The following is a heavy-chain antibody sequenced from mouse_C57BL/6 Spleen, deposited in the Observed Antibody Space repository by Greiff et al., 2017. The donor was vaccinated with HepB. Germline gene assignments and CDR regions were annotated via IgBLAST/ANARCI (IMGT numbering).Heavy chain of an antibody. CDR3: ARGESTLFAY. Sequence: QVQLQQSGAELVKPGASVKLSCKASGYTFTSYWMHWVKQRPGQGLEWIGMIHPNSGSTNYNEKFKSKATLTVDKSSSTAYMQPSSLTSEDSAVDYCARGESTLFAYWGQGTLVTVSA. CDR2: IHPNSGST. D-gene: IGHD1-3*01. J-gene: IGHJ3*01. CDR1: GYTFTSYW. V-gene: IGHV1-64*01.